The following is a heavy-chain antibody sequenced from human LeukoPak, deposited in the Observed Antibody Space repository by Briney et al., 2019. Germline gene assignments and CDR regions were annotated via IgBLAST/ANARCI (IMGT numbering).Heavy chain of an antibody. V-gene: IGHV4-61*01. CDR2: IYYSGRT. D-gene: IGHD5-18*01. J-gene: IGHJ4*02. CDR1: GGSISSTYFY. CDR3: ARGQKYRNGYTVTELGSGYFDY. Sequence: SETLSLTCTVSGGSISSTYFYWSWIRQPPGKGLEWIGYIYYSGRTNYNPSLKSRVTISVDTSKNQFSLTLSSVTAADTAVYYCARGQKYRNGYTVTELGSGYFDYWGQGTLVTVSS.